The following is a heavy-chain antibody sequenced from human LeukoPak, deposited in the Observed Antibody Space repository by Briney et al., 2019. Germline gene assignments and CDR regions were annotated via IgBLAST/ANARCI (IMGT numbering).Heavy chain of an antibody. CDR3: ARVGYYSSGPFSYFDY. CDR1: GFTFSRYA. Sequence: PGGSLRLSCAASGFTFSRYAMHWVRQAPGXGLEWVAVISYDGSNEYYAESVKGRFTISRDSSENTLYLEMNSLRVEDTAVYYCARVGYYSSGPFSYFDYWGQGTLVTVSS. V-gene: IGHV3-30-3*01. CDR2: ISYDGSNE. D-gene: IGHD3-10*01. J-gene: IGHJ4*02.